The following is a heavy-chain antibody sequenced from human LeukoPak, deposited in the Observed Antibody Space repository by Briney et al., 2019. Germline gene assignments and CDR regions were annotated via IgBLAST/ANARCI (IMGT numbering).Heavy chain of an antibody. Sequence: QSGGSLRLSCAASGFTFNSYAMHWVRQAPGKGLEWVALISYDGSSEYYADSVKGRFTISRDNSKNTLYLQMNSLRAEDTAVYYCAKDLYPQIWISLKTVRSYWGQGTLVTVSS. CDR1: GFTFNSYA. CDR3: AKDLYPQIWISLKTVRSY. CDR2: ISYDGSSE. V-gene: IGHV3-30-3*01. J-gene: IGHJ4*02. D-gene: IGHD2-2*03.